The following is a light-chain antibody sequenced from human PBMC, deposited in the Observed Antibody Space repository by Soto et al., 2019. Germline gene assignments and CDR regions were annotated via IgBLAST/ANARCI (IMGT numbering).Light chain of an antibody. J-gene: IGLJ3*02. Sequence: QSALTQPPSASGSPGQSVTISCTGTSSDVGGYDFVSWYQQHPGKAPKLIIYEVSKWPSGVPDRFSGSKSGNTASLTVSVLQAEDEADYYCTSYAGGYYNWVFGGGTKLTVL. CDR1: SSDVGGYDF. CDR3: TSYAGGYYNWV. V-gene: IGLV2-8*01. CDR2: EVS.